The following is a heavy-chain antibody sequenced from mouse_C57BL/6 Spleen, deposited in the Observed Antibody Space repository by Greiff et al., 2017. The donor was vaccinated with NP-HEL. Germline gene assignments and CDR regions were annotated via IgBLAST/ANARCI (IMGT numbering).Heavy chain of an antibody. CDR1: GYAFSSYW. D-gene: IGHD1-1*01. CDR3: ARGTNGGAMDY. Sequence: QVQLKQSGAELVKPGASVKISCKASGYAFSSYWMNWVKQRPGKGLEWIGQIYPGDGDTNYNGKFKGKATLTADKSSSTAYMQLSSLTSEDSAVYFCARGTNGGAMDYWGQGTSVTVSS. CDR2: IYPGDGDT. V-gene: IGHV1-80*01. J-gene: IGHJ4*01.